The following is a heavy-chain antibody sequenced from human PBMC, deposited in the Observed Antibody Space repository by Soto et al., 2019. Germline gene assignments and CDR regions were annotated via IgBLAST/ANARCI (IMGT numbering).Heavy chain of an antibody. CDR1: GFTFSSYG. V-gene: IGHV3-33*01. D-gene: IGHD2-15*01. CDR2: IWYDGSNK. Sequence: QVQLVESGGGVGQPGRSLRLSCEASGFTFSSYGMHWVRQAPGKGLEWVAVIWYDGSNKYYADSVKGRFTISRDNSKNTLYLQMNSLRAEDTAVYYCARDGYCSGGSCYSVPVFDYWGQGTLVTVSS. CDR3: ARDGYCSGGSCYSVPVFDY. J-gene: IGHJ4*02.